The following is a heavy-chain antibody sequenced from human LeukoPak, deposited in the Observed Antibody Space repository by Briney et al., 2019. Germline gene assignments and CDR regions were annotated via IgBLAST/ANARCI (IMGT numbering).Heavy chain of an antibody. CDR3: AREGAGQSGVGAVYDAFDI. CDR1: GGSISSYY. J-gene: IGHJ3*02. Sequence: NPSETLSLTCTVSGGSISSYYWSWIRQPPGKGLEWIGYIYYSGSTNYNPSLKSRVTISVDTSKNQFSLKLSSVTAADTAVYYCAREGAGQSGVGAVYDAFDIWGQGTMVTVSS. D-gene: IGHD1-26*01. V-gene: IGHV4-59*12. CDR2: IYYSGST.